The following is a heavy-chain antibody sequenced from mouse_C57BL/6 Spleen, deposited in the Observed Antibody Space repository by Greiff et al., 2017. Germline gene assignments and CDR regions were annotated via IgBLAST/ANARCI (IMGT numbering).Heavy chain of an antibody. Sequence: QVQLKQPGAELVKPGASVKLSCKASGYTFTSYWMHWVKQRPGQGLEWIGMIHPNSGSTNYNEKFKSKATLTVDKSSSTAYMQLSSLTSEDSAVYYCARRGVYDGYYAVWGTGTTVTVSS. CDR2: IHPNSGST. CDR3: ARRGVYDGYYAV. D-gene: IGHD2-3*01. J-gene: IGHJ1*03. V-gene: IGHV1-64*01. CDR1: GYTFTSYW.